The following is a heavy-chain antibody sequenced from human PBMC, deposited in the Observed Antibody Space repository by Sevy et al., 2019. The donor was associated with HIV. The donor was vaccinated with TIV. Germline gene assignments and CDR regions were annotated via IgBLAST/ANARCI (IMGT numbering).Heavy chain of an antibody. J-gene: IGHJ6*02. Sequence: GGSLRLSCAASGFTFSIYAIHWVRRAPGKGLEWVAVISYDGSKKYYVDSVKGRFTISRDNSKNTLYLQMNSLRPEDTAVYYCARDLPSAVTNPFYYYGMDVWGQGTTVTVSS. D-gene: IGHD4-17*01. CDR3: ARDLPSAVTNPFYYYGMDV. V-gene: IGHV3-30*04. CDR1: GFTFSIYA. CDR2: ISYDGSKK.